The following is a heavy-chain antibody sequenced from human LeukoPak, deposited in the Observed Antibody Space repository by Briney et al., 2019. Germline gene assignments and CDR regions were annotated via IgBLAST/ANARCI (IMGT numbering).Heavy chain of an antibody. CDR3: ARVTAAAGTTIHPLFDY. Sequence: GGSLRLSCAASGFTFSSYAMSWVRQAPGKGLEWVSAISGTSGRTYYADSVKGRFTISRDNAKNSLYLQMNSLRAEDTAVYYCARVTAAAGTTIHPLFDYWGQGTLVTVSS. D-gene: IGHD6-13*01. CDR1: GFTFSSYA. CDR2: ISGTSGRT. J-gene: IGHJ4*02. V-gene: IGHV3-23*01.